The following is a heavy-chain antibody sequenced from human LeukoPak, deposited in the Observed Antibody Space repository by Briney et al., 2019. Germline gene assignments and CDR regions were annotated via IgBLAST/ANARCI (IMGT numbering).Heavy chain of an antibody. CDR1: GGSISSYY. CDR3: ARDTSYSRGWYDY. V-gene: IGHV4-4*07. CDR2: IYTSGST. Sequence: SETLSLTCTVSGGSISSYYWNWIRQSAGKGLEWIGRIYTSGSTNYNPSLKSRVTMSVDTSKNQISLKLSFMTAADTAVYYCARDTSYSRGWYDYWGQGTLVTVSS. D-gene: IGHD6-19*01. J-gene: IGHJ4*02.